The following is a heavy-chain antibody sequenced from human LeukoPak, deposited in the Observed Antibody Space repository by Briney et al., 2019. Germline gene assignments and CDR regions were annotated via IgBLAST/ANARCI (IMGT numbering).Heavy chain of an antibody. V-gene: IGHV4-59*08. CDR1: GGSISSYY. CDR2: THYSGST. J-gene: IGHJ4*02. CDR3: ARHAYNYDSSFDY. Sequence: PSETLSLTCTVSGGSISSYYWSWIRQPPGKGLEWTAFTHYSGSTKYNPSLKSRVTISVDTSENHFSLKLSSVTAADTAVYFCARHAYNYDSSFDYWGQGTLVTVSS. D-gene: IGHD3-22*01.